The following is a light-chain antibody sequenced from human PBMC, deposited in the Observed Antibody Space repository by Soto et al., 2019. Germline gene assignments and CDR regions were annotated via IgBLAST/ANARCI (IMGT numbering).Light chain of an antibody. Sequence: QSVLTQPPSASGSPGQRVTISCSGSSCNIGSNTVNWYQQLPGTAPKLLIYSNNQRPSGVPDRFSGSKSGTSASLAISGRQSEDEADYYCAAWDDSLNGPLFGGGTKLTVL. V-gene: IGLV1-44*01. CDR3: AAWDDSLNGPL. CDR2: SNN. J-gene: IGLJ2*01. CDR1: SCNIGSNT.